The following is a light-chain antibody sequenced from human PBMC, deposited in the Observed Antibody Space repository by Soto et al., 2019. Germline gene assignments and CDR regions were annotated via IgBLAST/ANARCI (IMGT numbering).Light chain of an antibody. V-gene: IGLV1-40*01. CDR1: YSNIGAGYD. CDR2: GNN. CDR3: QYFDSSMSPFYV. J-gene: IGLJ1*01. Sequence: QSVLTQPPSGSGAPGQRVTISCTGSYSNIGAGYDVHWYQQLPGTAPKFFMSGNNNRPSGVPDRFSVSKSGTSASLAITGLQAEDDADHYRQYFDSSMSPFYVCGTGTKGTX.